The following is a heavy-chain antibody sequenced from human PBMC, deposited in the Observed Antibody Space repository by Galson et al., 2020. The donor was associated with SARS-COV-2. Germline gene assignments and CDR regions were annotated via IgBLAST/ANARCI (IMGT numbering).Heavy chain of an antibody. CDR1: GFTFSSYA. CDR3: ARDEQWWVRERLYYYYGMEV. D-gene: IGHD6-19*01. V-gene: IGHV3-30*04. CDR2: ISYDGSNK. J-gene: IGHJ6*02. Sequence: GGSLRLSCAASGFTFSSYAMHWVRQAPGKGLEWVAVISYDGSNKYYADSVKGRFTISRDNSKNTLYLQMNSLRAEDTAVYYCARDEQWWVRERLYYYYGMEVWGQGTTVTVSS.